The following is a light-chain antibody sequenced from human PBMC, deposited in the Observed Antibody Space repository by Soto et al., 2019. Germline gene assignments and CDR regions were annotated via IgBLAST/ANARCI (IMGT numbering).Light chain of an antibody. CDR3: QQYSSSPLT. CDR1: HSVTSTY. J-gene: IGKJ4*01. Sequence: EIVLTQSPGTLSLSPGERATLSCRASHSVTSTYLAWYQQTPGQAPRLLIYGASSRATGIPDRFSGSGSGTDFTLTISRLEPEDFAVYYCQQYSSSPLTFGGGTKVEIK. V-gene: IGKV3-20*01. CDR2: GAS.